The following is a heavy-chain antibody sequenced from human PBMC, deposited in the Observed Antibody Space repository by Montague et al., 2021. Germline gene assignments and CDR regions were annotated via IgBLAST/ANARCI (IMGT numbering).Heavy chain of an antibody. D-gene: IGHD6-13*01. CDR3: ARVFSSWYGGWFDP. CDR2: IYYSGNS. J-gene: IGHJ5*02. CDR1: GASITSNIYY. Sequence: SETLSLTCTVSGASITSNIYYWGWIRQSPGKGLEWIGSIYYSGNSFYQPSLKSRITMAVDTSQNQFSLKLSSVTAADTAIYYCARVFSSWYGGWFDPWGQGTLVTVSS. V-gene: IGHV4-39*07.